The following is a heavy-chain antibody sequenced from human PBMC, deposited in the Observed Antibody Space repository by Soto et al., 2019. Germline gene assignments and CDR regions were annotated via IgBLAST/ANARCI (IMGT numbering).Heavy chain of an antibody. V-gene: IGHV4-30-4*01. J-gene: IGHJ4*02. CDR3: VTVNLVGAAYYFDY. Sequence: LSLTCTVSGGSIRNGDYYWGWIRQPPGKGLEWIGYVYYSGTTYSHPSLNSRVSISVDTSENQFSLRLTSVTAADTAVYYCVTVNLVGAAYYFDYWGPGTLVTVSS. CDR1: GGSIRNGDYY. D-gene: IGHD1-26*01. CDR2: VYYSGTT.